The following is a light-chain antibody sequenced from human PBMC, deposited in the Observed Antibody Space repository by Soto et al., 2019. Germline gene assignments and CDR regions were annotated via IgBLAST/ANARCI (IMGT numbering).Light chain of an antibody. CDR3: QSYDSSLSAYV. CDR1: SSNIGAGYD. J-gene: IGLJ1*01. V-gene: IGLV1-40*01. CDR2: GNS. Sequence: QPVLTQPPSVSVAPGQRVTISCTGSSSNIGAGYDVHWYQQLPGTAPKLLIYGNSNRPSGVPDRFSGSKSGTSASLAITGLQAEDEANYYCQSYDSSLSAYVFGTGTKATVL.